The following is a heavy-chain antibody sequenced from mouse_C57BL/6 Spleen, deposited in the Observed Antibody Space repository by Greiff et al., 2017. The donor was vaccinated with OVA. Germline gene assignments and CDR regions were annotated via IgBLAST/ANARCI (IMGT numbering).Heavy chain of an antibody. CDR3: ARKGQLRPRDYAMDY. D-gene: IGHD3-2*02. Sequence: VQLQQPGAELVKPGASVKMSCKASGYTFTSYWITWVKQRPGQGLEWIGDIYPGSGSTNYNEKFKSKATLTVDTSSSTAYMQLSSLTSEDSAVYYCARKGQLRPRDYAMDYWGPGTSVTVSS. CDR2: IYPGSGST. CDR1: GYTFTSYW. J-gene: IGHJ4*01. V-gene: IGHV1-55*01.